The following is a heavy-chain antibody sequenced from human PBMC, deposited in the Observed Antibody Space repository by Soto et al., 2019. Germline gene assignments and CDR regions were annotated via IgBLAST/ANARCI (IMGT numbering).Heavy chain of an antibody. CDR1: GFTFDDYA. Sequence: EVQLSQSGGGLVRPGGCLRLSCAGSGFTFDDYAINWVRQAPGKGLEWVSGISGSGNQIDYTDSVEGRFIISRDDSKNTVFLQMNGLSAEDTAVYFCAKNQDWNRPDPGAFDVWGQGTTVTVTS. D-gene: IGHD1-1*01. V-gene: IGHV3-23*01. CDR2: ISGSGNQI. CDR3: AKNQDWNRPDPGAFDV. J-gene: IGHJ3*01.